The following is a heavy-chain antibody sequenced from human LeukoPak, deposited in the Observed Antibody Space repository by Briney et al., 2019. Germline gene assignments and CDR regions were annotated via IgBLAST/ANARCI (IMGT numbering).Heavy chain of an antibody. D-gene: IGHD5-12*01. CDR2: IKEDGSQK. J-gene: IGHJ4*02. V-gene: IGHV3-7*01. CDR1: GFTFSNYW. CDR3: ATAYSGYDYFDN. Sequence: PGGSLRLSCVASGFTFSNYWMSWVRQAPGKGLEWVANIKEDGSQKDYVDSVKGRFTISRDNAKNSLYLQMNSLRAEDTAVYYCATAYSGYDYFDNWGQGTLVTVSS.